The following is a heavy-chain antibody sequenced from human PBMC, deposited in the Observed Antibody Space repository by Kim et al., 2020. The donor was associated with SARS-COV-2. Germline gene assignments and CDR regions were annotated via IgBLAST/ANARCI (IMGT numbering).Heavy chain of an antibody. CDR1: GFTFRDYY. CDR2: ISGPGGVI. D-gene: IGHD2-15*01. V-gene: IGHV3-11*01. Sequence: GGSLRLSCAASGFTFRDYYMSWVRQAPGKGLEWLSYISGPGGVIYYADSVRGRFTTSRDNAKNSLFLQMSSLRAEDTAVYYCAREGNYGGKLADSWGQGTLVTVSS. CDR3: AREGNYGGKLADS. J-gene: IGHJ4*02.